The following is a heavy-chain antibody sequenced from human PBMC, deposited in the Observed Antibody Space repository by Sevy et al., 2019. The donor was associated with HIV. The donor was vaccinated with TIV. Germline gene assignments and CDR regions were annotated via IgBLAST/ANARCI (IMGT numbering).Heavy chain of an antibody. CDR2: IYTSGST. CDR1: GGSISGGNYY. J-gene: IGHJ4*02. Sequence: SETLSLTCTVSGGSISGGNYYWSWIRQPAGKGLEWIGRIYTSGSTNYNPSLKSRVTISVDTSKNQFSLKLSSVTAADTAVYYCARESGDCSSTSCYEGVFDYWGQGTLVTVSS. CDR3: ARESGDCSSTSCYEGVFDY. V-gene: IGHV4-61*02. D-gene: IGHD2-2*01.